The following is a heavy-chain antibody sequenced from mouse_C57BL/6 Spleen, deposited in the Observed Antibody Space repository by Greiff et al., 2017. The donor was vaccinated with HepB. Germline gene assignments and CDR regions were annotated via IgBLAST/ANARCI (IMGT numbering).Heavy chain of an antibody. D-gene: IGHD1-1*01. CDR2: INPNYGTT. V-gene: IGHV1-39*01. CDR1: GYSFTDYN. J-gene: IGHJ1*03. Sequence: EVKLQQSGPELVKPGASVKISCKASGYSFTDYNMNWVKQSNGKSLEWIGVINPNYGTTSYNQKFKGKATLTVDQSSSTAYMQLNSLTSEDSAVYYCARAYYYGSRGDWYFDVWGTGTTVTVSS. CDR3: ARAYYYGSRGDWYFDV.